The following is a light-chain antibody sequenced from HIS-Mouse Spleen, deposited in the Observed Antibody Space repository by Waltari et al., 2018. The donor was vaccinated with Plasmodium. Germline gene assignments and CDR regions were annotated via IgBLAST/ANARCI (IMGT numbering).Light chain of an antibody. Sequence: EIVLTQSPATLSLSPGERAPLSCRASQSVSSYLAWYQQKPGQAPRLLIYDASNRATGSPARFSGSGSGTDFTLTISSLEPEDFAVYYCQQRSNWPPFTFGPGTKVDIK. CDR3: QQRSNWPPFT. J-gene: IGKJ3*01. V-gene: IGKV3-11*01. CDR1: QSVSSY. CDR2: DAS.